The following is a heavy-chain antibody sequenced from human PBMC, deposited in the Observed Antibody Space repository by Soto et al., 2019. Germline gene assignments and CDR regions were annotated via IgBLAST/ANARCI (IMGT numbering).Heavy chain of an antibody. Sequence: GGSLRLSCAASGFTFSSYGMHWVRQAPGKGLEWVAVISYDGSNKYYADSVKGRFTISRDNSKNTLYLQMNSLRAEDTAVYYCAKDSDARSGDAVEGYYGMDVWGQGTTVTVSS. V-gene: IGHV3-30*18. CDR1: GFTFSSYG. D-gene: IGHD3-10*01. CDR3: AKDSDARSGDAVEGYYGMDV. CDR2: ISYDGSNK. J-gene: IGHJ6*02.